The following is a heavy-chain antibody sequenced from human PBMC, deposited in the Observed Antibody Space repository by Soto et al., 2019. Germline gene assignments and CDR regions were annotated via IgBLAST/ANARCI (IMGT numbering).Heavy chain of an antibody. CDR3: ARDDFRDAGPY. CDR2: IHNSGTT. D-gene: IGHD4-17*01. J-gene: IGHJ4*02. V-gene: IGHV4-31*03. CDR1: GGSINSGFYY. Sequence: SETLALTCTVSGGSINSGFYYWTCIRQLPGKGLEWIGYIHNSGTTYYGASLKSRVTISIDTSKNKFSLMMSSVNAADTAVYYCARDDFRDAGPYCGQGTLVPVYS.